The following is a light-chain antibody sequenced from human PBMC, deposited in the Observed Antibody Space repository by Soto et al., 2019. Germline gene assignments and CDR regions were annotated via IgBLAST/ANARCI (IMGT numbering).Light chain of an antibody. V-gene: IGLV2-8*01. Sequence: QSVLTQPPSASGTPGQGVTISCTGTSSDVGAYNYVSWYQQHPGKAPKLMIYEVSKRPSGVPDRFSGSKSGNTASLTVSGLQAEDEADYYCVSFGGSNVFGTGTKVTVL. CDR3: VSFGGSNV. CDR2: EVS. CDR1: SSDVGAYNY. J-gene: IGLJ1*01.